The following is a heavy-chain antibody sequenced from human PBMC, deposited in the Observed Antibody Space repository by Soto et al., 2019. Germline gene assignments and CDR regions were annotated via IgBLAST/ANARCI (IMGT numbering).Heavy chain of an antibody. V-gene: IGHV3-9*01. CDR3: AAGFLGVEYSSSWYSGGIDY. CDR2: ISWNSGSI. J-gene: IGHJ4*02. D-gene: IGHD6-13*01. CDR1: GFTFDDYA. Sequence: GGSLRLSCAASGFTFDDYAMHWVRQAPGKGLEWVSGISWNSGSIGYADSVKGRFTISRDNAKNSLYLQMNSLRAEDTALYYCAAGFLGVEYSSSWYSGGIDYWGQGTLVTVSS.